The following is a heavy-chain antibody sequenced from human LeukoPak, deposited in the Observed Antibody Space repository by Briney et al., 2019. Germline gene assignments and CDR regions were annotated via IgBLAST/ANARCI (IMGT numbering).Heavy chain of an antibody. CDR3: ARTGGWLVKAFDI. CDR1: GGAFSSYA. J-gene: IGHJ3*02. D-gene: IGHD6-19*01. Sequence: SVKVSCKASGGAFSSYAISWVRQAPGQGLEWMGGIIPIFGTANYAQKFQGRVTITTDESTSTAYMELSSLRSEDTAVYYCARTGGWLVKAFDIWGQGTMVTVSS. CDR2: IIPIFGTA. V-gene: IGHV1-69*05.